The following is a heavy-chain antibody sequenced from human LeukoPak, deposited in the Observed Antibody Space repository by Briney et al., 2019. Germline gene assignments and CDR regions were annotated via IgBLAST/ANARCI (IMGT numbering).Heavy chain of an antibody. CDR1: GYTFTSYV. CDR2: MNPNSGNT. D-gene: IGHD3-22*01. J-gene: IGHJ3*02. Sequence: ASVKVSCKASGYTFTSYVINWVRQATGQGLEWMGWMNPNSGNTGYVQKFQGRVTMTRNTSISTAYMELSSLRSEDTAVYYCARANYYDTSGYSRGAFDIWAQGTVVTVSS. V-gene: IGHV1-8*01. CDR3: ARANYYDTSGYSRGAFDI.